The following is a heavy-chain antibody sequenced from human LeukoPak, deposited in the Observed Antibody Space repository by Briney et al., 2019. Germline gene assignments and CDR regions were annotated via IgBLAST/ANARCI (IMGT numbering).Heavy chain of an antibody. CDR3: AGGGYYDSSGSVDY. J-gene: IGHJ4*02. D-gene: IGHD3-22*01. CDR1: GFTFSSYS. CDR2: ISSSSSTI. V-gene: IGHV3-48*02. Sequence: GGSLRLSCAASGFTFSSYSMNWVRQAPGKGLEWVSYISSSSSTIYYADSVKGRFTISRDNAKNSLYLQMNSLRDEDTAVYYGAGGGYYDSSGSVDYWGQGTLVTVSS.